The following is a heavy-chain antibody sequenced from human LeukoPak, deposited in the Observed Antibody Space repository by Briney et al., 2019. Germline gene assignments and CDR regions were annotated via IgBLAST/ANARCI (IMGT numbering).Heavy chain of an antibody. CDR1: GFTFDDHG. V-gene: IGHV3-20*04. CDR2: ITWNGGST. J-gene: IGHJ4*02. D-gene: IGHD1-26*01. Sequence: PGGSLRLSCAASGFTFDDHGMNWVRQAPGKGLEWVSGITWNGGSTGYADSVKGRFTISGDNAKNSLYLQMSSLRAEDTALYYCARDRSYGAFASWGQGTLVTVSS. CDR3: ARDRSYGAFAS.